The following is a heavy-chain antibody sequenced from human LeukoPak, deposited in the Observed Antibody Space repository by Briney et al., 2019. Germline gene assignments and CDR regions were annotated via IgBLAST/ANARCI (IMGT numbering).Heavy chain of an antibody. V-gene: IGHV3-48*03. CDR3: AKAPPGLSLDS. CDR2: ISSSGRTI. CDR1: GFTFSSYE. J-gene: IGHJ4*02. Sequence: GGSLRLPCAASGFTFSSYEMNWVRQAPGKGLEWVSYISSSGRTIYYADSVKGRFTISRDNSKNTLFLQMDSLRVEDTAVYYCAKAPPGLSLDSWGQGTLVTVSS. D-gene: IGHD1-14*01.